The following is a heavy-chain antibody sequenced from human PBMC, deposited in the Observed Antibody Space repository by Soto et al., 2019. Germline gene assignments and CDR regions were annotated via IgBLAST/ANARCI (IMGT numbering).Heavy chain of an antibody. CDR1: GFTFSSYA. CDR3: ANGVSPFTPRALCDY. Sequence: EVQLLESGGGLVRPGGSLRLSCAASGFTFSSYAMSWVRQAPGKGLEWVSTISGSDGRTYSTDSVKGRFTISRDNSRNTAYLQMNSLRVEATAVYYCANGVSPFTPRALCDYGGRGTLVTVSS. J-gene: IGHJ4*02. D-gene: IGHD3-10*01. CDR2: ISGSDGRT. V-gene: IGHV3-23*01.